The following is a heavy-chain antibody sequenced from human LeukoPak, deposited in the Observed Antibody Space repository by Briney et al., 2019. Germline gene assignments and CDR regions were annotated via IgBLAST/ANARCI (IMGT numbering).Heavy chain of an antibody. CDR3: ASGWALS. CDR2: TYYRSEWHT. D-gene: IGHD1-26*01. V-gene: IGHV6-1*01. Sequence: SQTLSLTCAVSGDSVSNKNAAWNWIRQSPSRGLEWLGRTYYRSEWHTDYAFSVKGRITINADTSKNQFSLQLGYMTPEDTAVYYCASGWALSWGQGTLVTVSS. CDR1: GDSVSNKNAA. J-gene: IGHJ5*02.